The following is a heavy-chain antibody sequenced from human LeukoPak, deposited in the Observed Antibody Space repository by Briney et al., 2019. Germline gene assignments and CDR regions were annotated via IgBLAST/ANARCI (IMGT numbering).Heavy chain of an antibody. CDR1: GFTFSSYA. Sequence: PGGSLRLSCAASGFTFSSYAMHWVRQAPGKGLEWVAVISYDGSNEYYADSVKGRFTISRDNSKNTLYLQMNSLRAEDTAVYYCARQKPIAARPYDYWGQGTLVTVSS. J-gene: IGHJ4*02. CDR2: ISYDGSNE. V-gene: IGHV3-30-3*01. D-gene: IGHD6-6*01. CDR3: ARQKPIAARPYDY.